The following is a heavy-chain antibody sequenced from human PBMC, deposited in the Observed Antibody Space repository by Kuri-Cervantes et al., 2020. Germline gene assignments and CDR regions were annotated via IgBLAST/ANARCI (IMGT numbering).Heavy chain of an antibody. CDR2: ISAYNGNT. Sequence: ASVKVSCKASGYTFTSYGISWVRRAPGQGLEWMGWISAYNGNTNYAQKLQGRVTMTTDTSTSTAYMELRSLRSDDTAVYYCARTLGDYYYYYGMDVWGQGTTVTVSS. CDR3: ARTLGDYYYYYGMDV. J-gene: IGHJ6*02. CDR1: GYTFTSYG. V-gene: IGHV1-18*01. D-gene: IGHD4-17*01.